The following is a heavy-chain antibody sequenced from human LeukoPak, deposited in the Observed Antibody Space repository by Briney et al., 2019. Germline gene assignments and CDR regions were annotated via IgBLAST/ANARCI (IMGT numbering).Heavy chain of an antibody. Sequence: GGSLRLSCAASGFTFSNTWMYWVRQGPGKGLVWVSRIYNDETSATYADSVKGRFTISRDNAKNTLYLQMNSLRAEDTAVYYCARDLGSRYCSGGSCYGFDYWGQGTLVTVSS. V-gene: IGHV3-74*01. CDR1: GFTFSNTW. D-gene: IGHD2-15*01. CDR3: ARDLGSRYCSGGSCYGFDY. CDR2: IYNDETSA. J-gene: IGHJ4*02.